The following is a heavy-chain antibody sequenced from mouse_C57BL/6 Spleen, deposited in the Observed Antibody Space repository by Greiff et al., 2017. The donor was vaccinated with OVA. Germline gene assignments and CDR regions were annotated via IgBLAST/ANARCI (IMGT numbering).Heavy chain of an antibody. CDR2: INYDGSST. CDR1: GFTFSDYY. CDR3: ARDGVTTYFDY. J-gene: IGHJ2*01. D-gene: IGHD2-2*01. V-gene: IGHV5-16*01. Sequence: DVKLVESEGGLVQPGSSMKLSCTASGFTFSDYYMAWVRQVPEKGLEWVANINYDGSSTYYLDSLKSRFIISRDNAKNILYLQMSSLKSEDTATYYCARDGVTTYFDYWGQGTTLTVSS.